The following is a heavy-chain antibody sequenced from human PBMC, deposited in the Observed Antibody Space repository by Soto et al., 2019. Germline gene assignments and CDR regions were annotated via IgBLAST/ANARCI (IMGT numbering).Heavy chain of an antibody. V-gene: IGHV1-18*01. D-gene: IGHD4-17*01. Sequence: ASVKVSCKASGYTFTSYGISWVRQAPGQGLEWMGWISAYNGNTNYAQKLQGRVTMTTDTSTSTAYMELRSLRSDDTAVYYCARDRRAPGYGDYRGQPELGFWGQGTLVTVSS. CDR3: ARDRRAPGYGDYRGQPELGF. CDR2: ISAYNGNT. J-gene: IGHJ4*02. CDR1: GYTFTSYG.